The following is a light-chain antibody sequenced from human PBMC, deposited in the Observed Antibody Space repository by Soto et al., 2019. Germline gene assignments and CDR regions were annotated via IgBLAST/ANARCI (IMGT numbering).Light chain of an antibody. J-gene: IGLJ1*01. CDR3: QVWDSSSDHYV. CDR2: DDD. CDR1: NIGSKS. V-gene: IGLV3-21*02. Sequence: SYELTQPPSVSVAPGRTATITCGGNNIGSKSVHWYHQKPGQAPVLVVYDDDDRPSGIPERISGSNSGNTATLTISRVEAGDEVAYSCQVWDSSSDHYVFGTGTQVTV.